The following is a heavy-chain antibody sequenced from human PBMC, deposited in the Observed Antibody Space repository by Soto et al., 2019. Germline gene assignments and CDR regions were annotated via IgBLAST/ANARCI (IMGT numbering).Heavy chain of an antibody. CDR2: IYSGGST. CDR1: GFTVSSNY. V-gene: IGHV3-53*04. D-gene: IGHD6-19*01. CDR3: ARAPIAVAGPILEGYYYYYMDV. J-gene: IGHJ6*03. Sequence: GGSLRLSCAASGFTVSSNYMSWVRQAPGKGLEWVSVIYSGGSTYYAESVKGRFTISGHNSKNTLYLQMNSLRAEDTAVYYCARAPIAVAGPILEGYYYYYMDVWGKGTTVTVSS.